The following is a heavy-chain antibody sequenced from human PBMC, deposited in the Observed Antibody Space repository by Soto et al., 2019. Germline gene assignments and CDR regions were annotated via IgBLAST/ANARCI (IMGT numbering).Heavy chain of an antibody. CDR3: ARLNSGDYVLDYCAY. J-gene: IGHJ4*01. D-gene: IGHD4-17*01. V-gene: IGHV3-23*01. Sequence: GSLRLSCVGSGFTFRDSAMSWVRQAPGKGLEWVSAISGSGGRTYYADSVEGRFTISRDNSKNTLYLQMTALTAEDAAVYYCARLNSGDYVLDYCAYWGHGTLVTVSS. CDR2: ISGSGGRT. CDR1: GFTFRDSA.